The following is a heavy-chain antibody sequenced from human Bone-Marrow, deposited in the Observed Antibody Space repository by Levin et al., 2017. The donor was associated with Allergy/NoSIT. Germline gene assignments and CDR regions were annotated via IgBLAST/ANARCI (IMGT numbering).Heavy chain of an antibody. CDR1: GGSFSGYY. CDR3: ARVRLPYGYYYDSSGPASWFDP. V-gene: IGHV4-34*01. Sequence: PETLSLTCAVYGGSFSGYYWSWIRQPPGKGLEWIGEINHSGSTNYNPSLKSRVTISVDTSKNQFSLKLSSVTAADTAVYYCARVRLPYGYYYDSSGPASWFDPWGQGTLVTGSS. J-gene: IGHJ5*02. D-gene: IGHD3-22*01. CDR2: INHSGST.